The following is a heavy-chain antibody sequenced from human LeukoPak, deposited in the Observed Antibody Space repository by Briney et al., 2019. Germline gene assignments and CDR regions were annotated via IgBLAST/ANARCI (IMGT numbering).Heavy chain of an antibody. V-gene: IGHV3-43*01. Sequence: GGSLRLSCAASGFTFNDYTMHWVRQAPGKGLEWVSLISWDGTDTYYADSVKGRFTISRDNSKNSLYLQMNTLRTEGTALYYCAVLRTPRNWNDGHWGQGTLVTVSS. J-gene: IGHJ4*02. D-gene: IGHD1-1*01. CDR1: GFTFNDYT. CDR3: AVLRTPRNWNDGH. CDR2: ISWDGTDT.